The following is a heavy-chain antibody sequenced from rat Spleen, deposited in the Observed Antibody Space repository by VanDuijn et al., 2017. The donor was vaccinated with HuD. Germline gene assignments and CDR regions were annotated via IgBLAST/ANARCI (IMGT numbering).Heavy chain of an antibody. CDR1: GFSLISYA. CDR2: IWGDGST. CDR3: ASQYYYDGYYRDY. Sequence: QVQLKESGPGLVQSSQTLSLTCTVSGFSLISYAVNWIRQPPGKGLEWMGGIWGDGSTKYNSAYKSRLSISRDTSKSHVFLKVNNLQTEDTAMYFCASQYYYDGYYRDYWGQGTLVTVSS. V-gene: IGHV2S61*01. D-gene: IGHD1-12*03. J-gene: IGHJ3*01.